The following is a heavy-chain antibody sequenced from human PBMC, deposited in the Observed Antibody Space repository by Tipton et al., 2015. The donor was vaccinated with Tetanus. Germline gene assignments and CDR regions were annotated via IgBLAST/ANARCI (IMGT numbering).Heavy chain of an antibody. D-gene: IGHD6-13*01. Sequence: TLSLTCTVSGGSISSYYWSWIRQPPGKGLEWIGYIYYSGSTNYNPSLKSRVTISVDTSKNQFSLRLSSVTAADTAVYYCARGGRAAAGGCLDYWGQGTLVTVSS. CDR1: GGSISSYY. CDR2: IYYSGST. J-gene: IGHJ4*02. V-gene: IGHV4-59*01. CDR3: ARGGRAAAGGCLDY.